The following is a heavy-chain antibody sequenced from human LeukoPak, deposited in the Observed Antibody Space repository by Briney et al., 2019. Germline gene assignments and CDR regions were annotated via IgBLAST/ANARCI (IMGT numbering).Heavy chain of an antibody. Sequence: GRSLCLSCAASGFTFSSYWMSWVRQAPGKGLEWVANIKQDGSEKYYVDSVKGRFTISRDNAKNSLYLQMNSLRAEDTAVYYCASIKGSARYVGHWGQGTVDTVSS. D-gene: IGHD2-2*01. CDR3: ASIKGSARYVGH. CDR2: IKQDGSEK. V-gene: IGHV3-7*01. J-gene: IGHJ1*01. CDR1: GFTFSSYW.